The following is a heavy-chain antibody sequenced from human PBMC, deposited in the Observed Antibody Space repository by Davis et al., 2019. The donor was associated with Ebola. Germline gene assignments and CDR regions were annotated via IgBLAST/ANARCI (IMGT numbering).Heavy chain of an antibody. CDR1: GGSFSGYY. V-gene: IGHV4-34*01. CDR2: INHSGST. J-gene: IGHJ6*02. Sequence: SETLSLTCAVYGGSFSGYYWSWIRQPPGKGLEWIGEINHSGSTNYNPSLKSRVTISVDTSKNQFSLKVSSVTAADTAVYYCARGCCGGYGVDVWGQGTTVTVSS. D-gene: IGHD3-10*01. CDR3: ARGCCGGYGVDV.